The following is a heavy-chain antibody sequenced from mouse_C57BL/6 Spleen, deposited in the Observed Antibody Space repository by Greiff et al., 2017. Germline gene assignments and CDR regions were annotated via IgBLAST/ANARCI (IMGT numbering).Heavy chain of an antibody. CDR2: ISYDGSN. Sequence: EVKLMESGPGLVKPSQSLSLTCSVTGYSITSGYYWNWIRQFPGNKLEWLGYISYDGSNNYNPSLKNRISITRDTSKNQFFLKLNSVTTEDSATYYCARWLLHFDYWGQGTTLTVSS. J-gene: IGHJ2*01. V-gene: IGHV3-6*01. CDR1: GYSITSGYY. CDR3: ARWLLHFDY. D-gene: IGHD2-3*01.